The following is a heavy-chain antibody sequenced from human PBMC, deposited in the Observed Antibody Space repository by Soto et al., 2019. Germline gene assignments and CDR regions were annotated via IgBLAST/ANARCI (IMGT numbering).Heavy chain of an antibody. CDR3: AKEKISTSCCNWFDP. CDR2: VSDDGSNK. CDR1: GFTFSSYG. D-gene: IGHD2-2*01. J-gene: IGHJ5*02. Sequence: PGGSLRLSCAVSGFTFSSYGMHWVRQAPGKGLEWVAVVSDDGSNKDYADSVKGRFTISRDNSKNTLYLQMNSLRAEDTAVYYCAKEKISTSCCNWFDPWGQGTLVTVSS. V-gene: IGHV3-30*18.